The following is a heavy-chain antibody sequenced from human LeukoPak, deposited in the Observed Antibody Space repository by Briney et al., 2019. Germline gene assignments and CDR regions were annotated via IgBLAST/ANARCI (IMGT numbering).Heavy chain of an antibody. CDR2: IYYSGST. CDR3: ARPGYCSGGSCYGDYEDH. J-gene: IGHJ4*02. Sequence: SETLSLTCTVSGGSISSSSYYWGWIRQPPGKGLEWIGSIYYSGSTYYNPSLKSRVTISVDTSKNQFSLKLSSVTAADTAVYYCARPGYCSGGSCYGDYEDHWGQGTLVTVSS. V-gene: IGHV4-39*01. D-gene: IGHD2-15*01. CDR1: GGSISSSSYY.